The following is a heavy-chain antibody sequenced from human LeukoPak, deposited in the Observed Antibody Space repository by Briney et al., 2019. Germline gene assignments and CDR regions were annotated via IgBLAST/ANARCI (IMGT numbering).Heavy chain of an antibody. CDR2: NYYSGSS. Sequence: SGTLSLTCAVSGGSISSRNWWSWIRQPPGTGLEWLGYNYYSGSSNYNPSLKSRVTISVDTSKNQFSLKLSSVTAADTAVYYCAREVETVAGPFFDYWGQGTLVTVSS. CDR3: AREVETVAGPFFDY. J-gene: IGHJ4*02. CDR1: GGSISSRNW. D-gene: IGHD6-19*01. V-gene: IGHV4-61*01.